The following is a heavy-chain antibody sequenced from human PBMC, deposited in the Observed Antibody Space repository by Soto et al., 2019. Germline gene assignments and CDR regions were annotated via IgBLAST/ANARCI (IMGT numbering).Heavy chain of an antibody. Sequence: QVQLVQSGAEVKKPGASVKVSCKASGYTFTSYAISWVRQDPGQGLEWMGWISAYNDKTNYAQNLQGRVTMTTDTATRTAYMEMRSLRADYTAVYYCARDSPPIDYWGQGTLVTVSS. CDR3: ARDSPPIDY. CDR2: ISAYNDKT. V-gene: IGHV1-18*01. CDR1: GYTFTSYA. J-gene: IGHJ4*02.